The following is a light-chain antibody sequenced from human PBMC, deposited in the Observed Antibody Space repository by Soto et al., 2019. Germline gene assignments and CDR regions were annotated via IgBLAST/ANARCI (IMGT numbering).Light chain of an antibody. V-gene: IGLV2-14*01. CDR1: SSDVGGYNY. CDR2: EVS. CDR3: SSSTSSSTQV. Sequence: QSALTQPASVSGSPGQSITISCTGTSSDVGGYNYVSWYQQHTGKAPKLMIYEVSNRPSGVSNRFSGSKSGNTASLTIAGLQAEDEAYYYCSSSTSSSTQVFGTGTQLTVL. J-gene: IGLJ1*01.